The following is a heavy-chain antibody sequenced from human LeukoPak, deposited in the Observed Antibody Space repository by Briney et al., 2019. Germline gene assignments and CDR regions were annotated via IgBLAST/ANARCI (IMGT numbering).Heavy chain of an antibody. V-gene: IGHV4-34*01. CDR2: INHSGST. CDR3: ARARIGYSSSSHYYYMDV. CDR1: GGSFSGYY. J-gene: IGHJ6*03. D-gene: IGHD6-6*01. Sequence: SETLSLTCAVYGGSFSGYYWSWIRQPPGKGLEWIGEINHSGSTNYNPSLKSRVTISVDTSKNQFSLKLSSVPAADTAVYYCARARIGYSSSSHYYYMDVWGKGTTVTVSS.